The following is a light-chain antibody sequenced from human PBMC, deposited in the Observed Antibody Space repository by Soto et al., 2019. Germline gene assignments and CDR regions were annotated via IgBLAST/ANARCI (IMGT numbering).Light chain of an antibody. CDR1: ALAKTY. V-gene: IGLV3-27*01. Sequence: SYELTQPSSVSVSPGQTARIACSGDALAKTYSRWFQQKPGQAPVLVIYKDTERPSGIPERFSASSSGTTVTLTISGAQIEDEADYYCYCATDNTRVFGGRTKLTVL. CDR2: KDT. J-gene: IGLJ2*01. CDR3: YCATDNTRV.